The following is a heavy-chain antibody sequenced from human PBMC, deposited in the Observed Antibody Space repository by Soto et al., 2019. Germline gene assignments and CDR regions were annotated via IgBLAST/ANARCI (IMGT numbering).Heavy chain of an antibody. CDR1: GRSITIRNCY. V-gene: IGHV4-39*07. Sequence: SEALSVSCILSGRSITIRNCYWAWVRQPPGKGLEWIGNIYYSGSTDYNPSLKRRVTVSVDTSKNQFSLKLSSVTAADTAVYYCARAFGSPMPALLWGPGTMVTVSS. J-gene: IGHJ4*02. CDR3: ARAFGSPMPALL. CDR2: IYYSGST. D-gene: IGHD2-2*01.